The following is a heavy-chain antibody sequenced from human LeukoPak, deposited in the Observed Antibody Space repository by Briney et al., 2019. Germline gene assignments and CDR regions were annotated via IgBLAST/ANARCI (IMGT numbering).Heavy chain of an antibody. CDR2: IRFDGSDK. J-gene: IGHJ4*02. CDR3: AKDFSVYYNDSRVLDY. V-gene: IGHV3-30*02. D-gene: IGHD3-22*01. CDR1: GFTFSSYG. Sequence: GGSLRLSCTASGFTFSSYGMHWVRQVPGKGLEWVAFIRFDGSDKCYADSVKGRFTISRDNSKNTLFLQMNSLRAEDTAVYYCAKDFSVYYNDSRVLDYWGQGTLVTVSS.